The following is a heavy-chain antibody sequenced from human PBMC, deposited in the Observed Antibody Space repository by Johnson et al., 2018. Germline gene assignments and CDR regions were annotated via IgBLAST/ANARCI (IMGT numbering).Heavy chain of an antibody. CDR2: ISYDGDYK. V-gene: IGHV3-30*18. CDR1: GFTFSLYG. CDR3: AKERDIADGRYYYYMDV. J-gene: IGHJ6*03. D-gene: IGHD2-15*01. Sequence: QVQLVESGGGVVQXGRSXRLXCAASGFTFSLYGFHWVRQAPGKGLAWVALISYDGDYKKYGDSVKGRFTLSRDNSQNTLYLQMNGLRPEDTAVYFCAKERDIADGRYYYYMDVWGKGTTVTVSS.